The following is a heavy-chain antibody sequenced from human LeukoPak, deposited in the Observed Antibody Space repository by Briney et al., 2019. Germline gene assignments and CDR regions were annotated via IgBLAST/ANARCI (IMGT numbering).Heavy chain of an antibody. CDR1: GFTFSTYG. V-gene: IGHV3-23*01. CDR2: NSGGST. Sequence: GGSLRLSCAASGFTFSTYGVYWVRQAPGKGLEWVSSNSGGSTYYADSVKGRFTISRDNSKNTLYLQMNSLRAEDTAVYYCAKDGREGIWGQGTMVTVSS. CDR3: AKDGREGI. J-gene: IGHJ3*02.